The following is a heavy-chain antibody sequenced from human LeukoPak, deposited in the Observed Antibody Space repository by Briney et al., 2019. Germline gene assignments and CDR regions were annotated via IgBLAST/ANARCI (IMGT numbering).Heavy chain of an antibody. CDR1: GYTFTSYA. D-gene: IGHD1-26*01. CDR2: INAGNGHT. J-gene: IGHJ4*02. CDR3: ARFSGSASFDY. Sequence: ASVKVSCKASGYTFTSYAMHWVRQAPGQRLEWMGWINAGNGHTKYSQEFQGRLTITRDTSASTAYMELSSLRSDDTAVYYCARFSGSASFDYWGQGTLVTVSS. V-gene: IGHV1-3*01.